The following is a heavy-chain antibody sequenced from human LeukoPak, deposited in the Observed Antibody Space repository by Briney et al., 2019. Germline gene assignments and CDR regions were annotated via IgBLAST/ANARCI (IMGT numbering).Heavy chain of an antibody. CDR2: ISYDGSSK. D-gene: IGHD3-22*01. V-gene: IGHV3-30-3*01. J-gene: IGHJ4*02. CDR3: ARLSANSSAYFFDY. CDR1: GFTFSDYA. Sequence: GGSLRLSCAASGFTFSDYAMQWVRQAPGKGLEWLAVISYDGSSKYYADSVKGRFTISRDNSKNTLYLQMNSLRAEDTAVYYCARLSANSSAYFFDYWGQGTLVTVSS.